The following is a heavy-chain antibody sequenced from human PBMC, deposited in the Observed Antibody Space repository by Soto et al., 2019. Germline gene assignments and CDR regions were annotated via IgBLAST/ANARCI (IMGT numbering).Heavy chain of an antibody. Sequence: ASVKVSCKASGYTFTGYYMHWVRQAPGQGLEWMGWINPNSGGTNYAQKFQGWVTMTRDTSISTAYMELSRLRSDDTAVYYCARDLGAGTPFYYYYGMDVWGQGTMVTVSS. CDR3: ARDLGAGTPFYYYYGMDV. D-gene: IGHD1-1*01. J-gene: IGHJ6*02. CDR2: INPNSGGT. CDR1: GYTFTGYY. V-gene: IGHV1-2*04.